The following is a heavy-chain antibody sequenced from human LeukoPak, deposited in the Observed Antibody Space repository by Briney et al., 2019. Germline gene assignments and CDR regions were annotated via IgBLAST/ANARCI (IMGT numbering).Heavy chain of an antibody. CDR1: GFTFSSYS. Sequence: GGSLRLSCAASGFTFSSYSMNWVRQAPGKGLEWVSYISSSSSTIYYADSVKGRFTISRDNAKNSLYLQMNSLRAEDTAVYYCARDPLLRAAEYFQHWGQGTLVTVSS. V-gene: IGHV3-48*01. CDR3: ARDPLLRAAEYFQH. D-gene: IGHD2-15*01. J-gene: IGHJ1*01. CDR2: ISSSSSTI.